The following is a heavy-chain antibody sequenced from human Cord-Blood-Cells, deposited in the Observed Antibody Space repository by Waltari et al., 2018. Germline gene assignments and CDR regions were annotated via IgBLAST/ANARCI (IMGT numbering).Heavy chain of an antibody. CDR2: IIPIFGTA. V-gene: IGHV1-69*01. CDR1: GGTFSSYA. J-gene: IGHJ6*02. Sequence: QVQLVQSGAEVKKPGSSVKVSCKASGGTFSSYAIRWVRPAPGQGLEWMGGIIPIFGTANYAQKFQGRVTITADESTSTAYMELSSLRSEDTAVYYCARMAVRGVIIKYYYYGMDVWGQGTTVTVSS. CDR3: ARMAVRGVIIKYYYYGMDV. D-gene: IGHD3-10*01.